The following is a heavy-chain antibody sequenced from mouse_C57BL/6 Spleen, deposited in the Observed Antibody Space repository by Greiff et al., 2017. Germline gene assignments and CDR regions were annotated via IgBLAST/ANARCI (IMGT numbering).Heavy chain of an antibody. D-gene: IGHD2-4*01. V-gene: IGHV8-12*01. Sequence: QVTLKESGPGILQSSQTLSLTCSFSGFSLSTSGMGVSWIRQPSGKGLEWLAHSYWDDDKRYNPSLKSRLTISKDTSRNQVFLKITSVDTADTATYYGARRAQDYDLSWYFDVWGTGTTVTVSS. CDR1: GFSLSTSGMG. CDR2: SYWDDDK. CDR3: ARRAQDYDLSWYFDV. J-gene: IGHJ1*03.